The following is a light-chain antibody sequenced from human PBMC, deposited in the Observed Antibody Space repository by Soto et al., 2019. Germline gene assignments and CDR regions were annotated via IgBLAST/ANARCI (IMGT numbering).Light chain of an antibody. J-gene: IGKJ3*01. CDR3: QQYGSSPFT. CDR1: QSVTINY. Sequence: EIVLTQSPGTLSLSPGGRATLSCRASQSVTINYLAWYQQKPGQAPRLLIYGASTRATGIPDRFTGSGSGTDFTLTISRLEPEDFAVYFCQQYGSSPFTFGPGTKVDIK. V-gene: IGKV3-20*01. CDR2: GAS.